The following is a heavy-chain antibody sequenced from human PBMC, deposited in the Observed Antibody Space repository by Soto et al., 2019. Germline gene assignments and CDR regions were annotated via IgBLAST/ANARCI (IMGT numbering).Heavy chain of an antibody. Sequence: PGGSLRLSCSASGFTFSIYAMHWVRQAPGKGLEYVSSISTNGGSTDYADSVKGRFTISRDNSKNTVKLQMRSLRVEDTAVYYCVKGEYYYDSSGYYPFDYWGQGT. CDR3: VKGEYYYDSSGYYPFDY. J-gene: IGHJ4*02. D-gene: IGHD3-22*01. CDR1: GFTFSIYA. V-gene: IGHV3-64D*06. CDR2: ISTNGGST.